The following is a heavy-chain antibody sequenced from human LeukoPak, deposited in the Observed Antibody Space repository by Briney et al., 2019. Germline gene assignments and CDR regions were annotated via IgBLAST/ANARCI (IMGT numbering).Heavy chain of an antibody. V-gene: IGHV4-59*12. CDR3: ARDLLNEGNHLDY. CDR1: GGSISSYY. J-gene: IGHJ4*02. Sequence: KPSETLSLTCTVSGGSISSYYWSWIRQPPGKGLEWLGHIYYSGSTNYNPSLKSRVTISVDTSKNQFSLKLSSVTAADTAVYYCARDLLNEGNHLDYWGQGTLVTVSS. CDR2: IYYSGST. D-gene: IGHD4-23*01.